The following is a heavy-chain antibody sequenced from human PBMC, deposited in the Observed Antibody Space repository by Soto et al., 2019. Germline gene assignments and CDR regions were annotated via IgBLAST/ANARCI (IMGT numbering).Heavy chain of an antibody. D-gene: IGHD1-26*01. Sequence: QVQLVQSGAEVKKPGAAVKVSCKASGYTFTSYGISWVRQAPGQGLEWMGGISAYDGKIEYGQKVQDRDTMATVTYTSTAYMELRSLRSDDTAVYYCAKIGGSYRPFDNWGQGTLVTVSS. CDR3: AKIGGSYRPFDN. J-gene: IGHJ4*02. V-gene: IGHV1-18*01. CDR2: ISAYDGKI. CDR1: GYTFTSYG.